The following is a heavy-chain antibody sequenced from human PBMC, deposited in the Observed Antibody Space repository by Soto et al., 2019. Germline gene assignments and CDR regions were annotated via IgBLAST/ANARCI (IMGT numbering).Heavy chain of an antibody. CDR2: IYYSGST. CDR3: ARRATRIGYSGPDY. V-gene: IGHV4-39*01. Sequence: QLQLQESGPGLVNPSQTLSLTCTVSDASITSGSYFWGWIRQPPGKGLEWIGYIYYSGSTYTNPSLNSRVTISVDTSTNQFSLRLSSVTAADTAVYYCARRATRIGYSGPDYWGQGTMVTVSS. D-gene: IGHD1-26*01. CDR1: DASITSGSYF. J-gene: IGHJ4*02.